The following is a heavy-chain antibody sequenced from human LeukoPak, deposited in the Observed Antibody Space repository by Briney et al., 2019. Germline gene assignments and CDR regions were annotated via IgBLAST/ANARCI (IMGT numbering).Heavy chain of an antibody. Sequence: SETLSLTCAIYGGSFSGYYWSWIRQSPGKGLEYIGEINQSGSTNYNPSLKSRVIISVDPSKNQFSLELSSVTAADTAVYYCARVPSSRAPFDYWGQGTLVTVSS. CDR3: ARVPSSRAPFDY. D-gene: IGHD2-2*01. CDR2: INQSGST. V-gene: IGHV4-34*01. J-gene: IGHJ4*02. CDR1: GGSFSGYY.